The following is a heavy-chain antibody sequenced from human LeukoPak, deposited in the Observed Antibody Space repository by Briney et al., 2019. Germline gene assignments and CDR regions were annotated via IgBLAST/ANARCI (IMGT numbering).Heavy chain of an antibody. Sequence: PGGSLRLSCAASGLTYRNYYFSWVRQAPGKGLEWISYIRDDGSYANYADSVRGRFTISRDNAKNSLFLQMNSLRVEDTGVYYCARDLIADNTAFFRADWFNPWGQGTLVTVSS. D-gene: IGHD3-10*01. V-gene: IGHV3-11*05. CDR3: ARDLIADNTAFFRADWFNP. CDR2: IRDDGSYA. CDR1: GLTYRNYY. J-gene: IGHJ5*02.